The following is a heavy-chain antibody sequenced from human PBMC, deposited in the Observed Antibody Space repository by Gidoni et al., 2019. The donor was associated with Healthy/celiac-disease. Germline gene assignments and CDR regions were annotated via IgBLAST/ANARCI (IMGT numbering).Heavy chain of an antibody. Sequence: QVQLVESGGGLVKPGGSLRLSCAASGFTFGDYYLRWIRQAPGKGLEWGSYISSSGITIYYADSVKGRVTISRDNAKNSLYLQMNSLRAEDTAVYYCARDFGAGFDCGGDCYTIDYWGQGTLVTVSS. J-gene: IGHJ4*02. CDR1: GFTFGDYY. CDR2: ISSSGITI. D-gene: IGHD2-21*02. CDR3: ARDFGAGFDCGGDCYTIDY. V-gene: IGHV3-11*01.